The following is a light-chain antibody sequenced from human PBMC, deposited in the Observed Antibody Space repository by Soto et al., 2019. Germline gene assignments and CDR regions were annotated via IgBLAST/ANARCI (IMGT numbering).Light chain of an antibody. J-gene: IGKJ1*01. CDR3: QQYNSYSST. CDR2: KAS. CDR1: QSISSW. Sequence: DIQMTQSPSTLSASVGDRVTITCRASQSISSWLAWYQQKPGKAPKLLIYKASSLESGVPSRFSDSGSGTEFTLTISSLQPDDFATYYGQQYNSYSSTFGQGTKVDIK. V-gene: IGKV1-5*03.